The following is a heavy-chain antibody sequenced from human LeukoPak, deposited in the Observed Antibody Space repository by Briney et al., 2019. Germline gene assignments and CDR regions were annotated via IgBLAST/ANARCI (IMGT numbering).Heavy chain of an antibody. CDR2: IWYDGSNK. V-gene: IGHV3-33*01. CDR1: GFTFSSYG. J-gene: IGHJ6*02. Sequence: GGSLRLSCAASGFTFSSYGMHWVRQAPGKGLEWVAVIWYDGSNKYYADSVKGRFTISRDNPKNTLYLQMNSLRAEDTAVYYCARGGNHYYYGIDVWGQGTTVTVSS. CDR3: ARGGNHYYYGIDV. D-gene: IGHD1-14*01.